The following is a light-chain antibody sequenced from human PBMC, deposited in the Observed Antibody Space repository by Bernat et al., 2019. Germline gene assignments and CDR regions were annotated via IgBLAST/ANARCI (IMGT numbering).Light chain of an antibody. CDR1: SGSIASNY. CDR3: QSYDSRNLNGL. CDR2: EDN. V-gene: IGLV6-57*04. J-gene: IGLJ3*02. Sequence: NFMLTQPHSVSESPGKTVTISCTRSSGSIASNYVQWYQQRPGSAPTTVIYEDNQRPSGVPARFSGSIDSSSNSASLAISGLKTGNEADYSGQSYDSRNLNGLFGGGPTLPVL.